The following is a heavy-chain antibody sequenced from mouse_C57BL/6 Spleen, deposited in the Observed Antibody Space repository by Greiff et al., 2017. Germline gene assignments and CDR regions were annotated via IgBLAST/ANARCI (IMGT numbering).Heavy chain of an antibody. V-gene: IGHV3-6*01. Sequence: EVKVEESGPGLVKPSQSLSLTCSVTGYSITSGYYWNWIRQFPGNKLEWMGYISYDGSNNYNPSLKNRISITRDTSKNQFFLKLNSVTTEDTATYYCAREGGTMVAYWGQGTLVTVSA. J-gene: IGHJ3*01. D-gene: IGHD1-1*02. CDR2: ISYDGSN. CDR1: GYSITSGYY. CDR3: AREGGTMVAY.